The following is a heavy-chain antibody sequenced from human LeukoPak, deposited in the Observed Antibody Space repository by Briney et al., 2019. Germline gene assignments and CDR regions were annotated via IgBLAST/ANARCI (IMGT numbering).Heavy chain of an antibody. D-gene: IGHD6-13*01. Sequence: GGSLRLSCAASGFTFSSYSMNWVRQAPGKGLEWVSSISSSSSYIYYADSVKGRFTISRDNAKNSLYLQMGSLRPDDMAVYYCAREWDIAAAGTLFDYWGQGTLVTVSS. CDR2: ISSSSSYI. J-gene: IGHJ4*02. CDR3: AREWDIAAAGTLFDY. V-gene: IGHV3-21*01. CDR1: GFTFSSYS.